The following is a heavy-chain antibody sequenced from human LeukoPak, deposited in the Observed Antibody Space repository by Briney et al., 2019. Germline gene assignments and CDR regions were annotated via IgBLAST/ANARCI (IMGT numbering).Heavy chain of an antibody. Sequence: VASLKVSCKASGFTLTSSAVHWVRQGRGQRLEWIGRLDVRSGNTNYAQKFQERVTITRDMSTSTAYMELSSLRSEDTAVYYCAADSGDSSGYYYDFNWFDPWGQGTLVTVSS. CDR1: GFTLTSSA. CDR2: LDVRSGNT. D-gene: IGHD3-22*01. J-gene: IGHJ5*02. CDR3: AADSGDSSGYYYDFNWFDP. V-gene: IGHV1-58*01.